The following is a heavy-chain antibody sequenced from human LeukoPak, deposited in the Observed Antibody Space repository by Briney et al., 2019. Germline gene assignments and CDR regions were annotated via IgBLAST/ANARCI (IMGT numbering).Heavy chain of an antibody. V-gene: IGHV1-46*03. CDR1: GYTFTSYY. CDR3: ASARGLRFLEWALGY. CDR2: INPSGGST. Sequence: ASVKVSCKASGYTFTSYYMHWVRQAPGRGLEWMGIINPSGGSTSYAQEFQGRVTMTRDTSTSTVYMELSSLRSEDTAVYYCASARGLRFLEWALGYWGQGTLVTVSS. J-gene: IGHJ4*02. D-gene: IGHD3-3*01.